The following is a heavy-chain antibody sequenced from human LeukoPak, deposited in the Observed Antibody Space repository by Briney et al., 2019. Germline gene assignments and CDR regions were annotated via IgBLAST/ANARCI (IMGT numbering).Heavy chain of an antibody. Sequence: PGGSLRLSCAASGYSFSNYGMHWVRQTPGKGLAWVALIWYDGSKKYYADSVKGRFTISRDNSKNTLYLQMNSLRAEDTAVYYCAKDLQVGPDAPYYFDYWGQGTLVTVSS. V-gene: IGHV3-30*02. CDR2: IWYDGSKK. CDR3: AKDLQVGPDAPYYFDY. J-gene: IGHJ4*02. CDR1: GYSFSNYG. D-gene: IGHD2-2*01.